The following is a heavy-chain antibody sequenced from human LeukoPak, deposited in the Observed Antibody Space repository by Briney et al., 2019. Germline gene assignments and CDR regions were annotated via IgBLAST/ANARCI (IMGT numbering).Heavy chain of an antibody. D-gene: IGHD3-10*01. CDR3: ATAPGGGSGSGYGMDV. J-gene: IGHJ6*04. CDR1: GGTFSSYA. CDR2: IIPILGTA. Sequence: VASVKVSCKASGGTFSSYAISWVRQAPGQGLEWMGGIIPILGTANYAQKFQGRVTITADKSTSTAYMELSSLRSEDTAVYYCATAPGGGSGSGYGMDVWGKGTTVTVSS. V-gene: IGHV1-69*10.